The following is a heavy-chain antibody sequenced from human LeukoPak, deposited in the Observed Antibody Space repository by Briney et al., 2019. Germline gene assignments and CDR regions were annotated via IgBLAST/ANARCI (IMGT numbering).Heavy chain of an antibody. V-gene: IGHV4-59*01. CDR1: GGSISSYY. D-gene: IGHD2-2*01. CDR3: ASAGWCSSTSCYPPNAFDI. CDR2: IYYSGST. J-gene: IGHJ3*02. Sequence: SETLSLTCTVSGGSISSYYRSWIRQPPGKGLEWIGYIYYSGSTNYNPSLKSRVTISVDTSKNQFSLKLSSATAADTAVYYCASAGWCSSTSCYPPNAFDIWGQGTMVTVSS.